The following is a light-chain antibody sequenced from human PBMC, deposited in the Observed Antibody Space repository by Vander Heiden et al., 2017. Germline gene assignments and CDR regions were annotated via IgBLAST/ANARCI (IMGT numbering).Light chain of an antibody. V-gene: IGLV1-44*01. CDR2: GNS. Sequence: QQLPGTAPTLLTYGNSQRPSGVPDRFSGSKSGTPASLAIRGLHADDEDDYCCAGGDDTLEGVFGGGTKLTVL. CDR3: AGGDDTLEGV. J-gene: IGLJ3*02.